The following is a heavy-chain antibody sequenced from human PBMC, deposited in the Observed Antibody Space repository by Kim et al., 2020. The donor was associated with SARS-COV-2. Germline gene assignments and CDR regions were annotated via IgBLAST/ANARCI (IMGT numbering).Heavy chain of an antibody. CDR3: VKGIAFDP. J-gene: IGHJ5*02. Sequence: SGPTTSNPSLKSRVTMSVDTSKNQISLKLNSVTAADTAVYYCVKGIAFDPWGQGTLVTVSS. D-gene: IGHD6-13*01. CDR2: SGPT. V-gene: IGHV4-4*07.